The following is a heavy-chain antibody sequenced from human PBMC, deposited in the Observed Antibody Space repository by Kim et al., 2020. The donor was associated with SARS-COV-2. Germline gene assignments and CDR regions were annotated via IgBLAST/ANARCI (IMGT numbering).Heavy chain of an antibody. V-gene: IGHV3-20*04. CDR2: MNWNGGSR. CDR3: ARGWSSAWTY. Sequence: GGSLRLSCAASGFIFDDYGMTWVRQRPGKGLEWVSSMNWNGGSRDYADSVKGRFTISRDNARNSLYLQMNNLRAEDTALYFCARGWSSAWTYWGQGTLVTVSS. J-gene: IGHJ1*01. D-gene: IGHD6-25*01. CDR1: GFIFDDYG.